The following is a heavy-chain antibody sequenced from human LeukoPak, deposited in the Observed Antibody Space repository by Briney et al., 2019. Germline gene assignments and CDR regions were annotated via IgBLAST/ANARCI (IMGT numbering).Heavy chain of an antibody. CDR3: AVGRDGYDY. CDR2: IYTSGST. Sequence: KASQTLSLTCTVSGGSISSGSYYWSWIRQPAGKGLEWIGRIYTSGSTNYNPSLKSRVTISVDTSKNQFSLQLSSVTAADTAVYYCAVGRDGYDYWGQGTLVTVSS. V-gene: IGHV4-61*02. CDR1: GGSISSGSYY. J-gene: IGHJ4*02. D-gene: IGHD5-24*01.